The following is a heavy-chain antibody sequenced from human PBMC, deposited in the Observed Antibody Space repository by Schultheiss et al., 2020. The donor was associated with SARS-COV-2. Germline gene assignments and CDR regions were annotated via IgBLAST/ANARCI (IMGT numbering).Heavy chain of an antibody. J-gene: IGHJ5*02. V-gene: IGHV4-31*03. CDR1: GGSISSGGYY. CDR3: ARGPGRVPAAIRRYNWFDP. D-gene: IGHD2-2*01. CDR2: IYYSGST. Sequence: SETLSLTCTVSGGSISSGGYYWSWIRQHPGKGLEWIGYIYYSGSTYYNPSLKSRVTISVDTSKNQFSLKLSSVTAADTAVYYCARGPGRVPAAIRRYNWFDPWGQGTLVTVS.